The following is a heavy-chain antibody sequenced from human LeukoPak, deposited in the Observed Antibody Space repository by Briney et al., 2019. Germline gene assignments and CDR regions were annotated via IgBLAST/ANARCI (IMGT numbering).Heavy chain of an antibody. D-gene: IGHD2-15*01. J-gene: IGHJ4*02. CDR3: AREGGYCSGGSCSPGAYYFDY. Sequence: GGSLRLSCAASGFTVSSNYMSWVRQAPGKGLEWVSVIYSGGSTYYADSVKGRFTISRDNSKNTLYLQMNSLRAEDTAVYYCAREGGYCSGGSCSPGAYYFDYWGQGTLVTVSS. CDR2: IYSGGST. V-gene: IGHV3-66*01. CDR1: GFTVSSNY.